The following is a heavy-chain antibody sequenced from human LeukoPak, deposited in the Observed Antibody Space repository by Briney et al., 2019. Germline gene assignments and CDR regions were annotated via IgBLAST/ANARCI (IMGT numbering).Heavy chain of an antibody. V-gene: IGHV4-39*07. D-gene: IGHD3-10*01. CDR2: IYHSGST. CDR1: GVSISSSNSY. J-gene: IGHJ5*02. CDR3: ARVVYRGENWFDP. Sequence: KSSETLSLTCTVSGVSISSSNSYWGWIRQPPGKGLEWIGSIYHSGSTYYSPSLKSRATISVDTSKNQCSLKLNSVTAADTAVYYCARVVYRGENWFDPWGQGTLVTVSS.